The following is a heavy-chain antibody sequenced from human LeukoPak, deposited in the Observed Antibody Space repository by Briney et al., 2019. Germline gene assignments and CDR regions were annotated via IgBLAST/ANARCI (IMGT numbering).Heavy chain of an antibody. CDR1: GFTFSSYS. CDR2: ISSSSSYI. CDR3: ARSGVNYYGSGSTHYYYYYYMDV. D-gene: IGHD3-10*01. J-gene: IGHJ6*03. V-gene: IGHV3-21*01. Sequence: PGGSLRLSCAASGFTFSSYSMNWVRQAPGKGLEWVSSISSSSSYIYYADSVKGRFTISRDNAKNSLYLQMNSLRAEDTAVYYCARSGVNYYGSGSTHYYYYYYMDVWGKGTTVTVSS.